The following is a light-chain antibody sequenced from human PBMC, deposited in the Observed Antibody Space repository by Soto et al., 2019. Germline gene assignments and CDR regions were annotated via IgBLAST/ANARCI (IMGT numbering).Light chain of an antibody. V-gene: IGKV1-5*03. J-gene: IGKJ1*01. Sequence: DIQMTQSPSTLSASVGDRVTITCRASQSISSWLAWYQQKPGKAPKLLIYKASTLKSGVPSRFSGSGSGTEFTLTISSPQPDDFATYYCQQYNSYWTFGQGTKVEIK. CDR2: KAS. CDR1: QSISSW. CDR3: QQYNSYWT.